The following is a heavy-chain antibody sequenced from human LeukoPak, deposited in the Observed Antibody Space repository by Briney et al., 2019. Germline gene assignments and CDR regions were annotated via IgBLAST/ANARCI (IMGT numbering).Heavy chain of an antibody. V-gene: IGHV1-69*01. J-gene: IGHJ4*02. Sequence: ASVKVSCKASGGTFSSYAISWVRQAPGQGLEWMGGIIPIFGTANYAQKFQGRVTITADESTSTAYMELSSLRSEDTAVYYCVRGPMVRGVSFDYWGQGTLVTVSS. CDR3: VRGPMVRGVSFDY. CDR1: GGTFSSYA. D-gene: IGHD3-10*01. CDR2: IIPIFGTA.